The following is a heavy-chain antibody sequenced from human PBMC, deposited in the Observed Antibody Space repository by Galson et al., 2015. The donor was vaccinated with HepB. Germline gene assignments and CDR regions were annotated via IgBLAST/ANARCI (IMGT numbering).Heavy chain of an antibody. CDR1: GGSISSGGYY. V-gene: IGHV4-31*03. J-gene: IGHJ4*02. D-gene: IGHD6-13*01. CDR2: IYYSGST. CDR3: ASQNRTSSSWYWGVFDY. Sequence: TLSLTCTVSGGSISSGGYYWSWIRQHPGKGLEWIGYIYYSGSTCYNPSLKSRVTISVDTSKNQFSLKLSSVTAADTAVYYCASQNRTSSSWYWGVFDYWGQGTLVTVSS.